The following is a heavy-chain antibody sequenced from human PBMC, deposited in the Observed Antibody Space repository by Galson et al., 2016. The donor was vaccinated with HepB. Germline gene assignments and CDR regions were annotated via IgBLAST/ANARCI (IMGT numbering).Heavy chain of an antibody. J-gene: IGHJ4*02. CDR3: ARDRYTAGYSSSWYRSYYFDL. D-gene: IGHD2-2*01. V-gene: IGHV3-11*06. CDR1: GFKFSDYF. CDR2: ISSSSGYT. Sequence: SLRLSCAAFGFKFSDYFMSWVRQAPGKGPEWLSYISSSSGYTKYADSVEGRFVISRDNVKKSLYLQMDSLRAEDTAVYYCARDRYTAGYSSSWYRSYYFDLWGQGTLVTVSS.